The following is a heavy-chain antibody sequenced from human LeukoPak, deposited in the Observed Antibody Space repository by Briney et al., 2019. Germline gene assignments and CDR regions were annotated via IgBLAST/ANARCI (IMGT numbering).Heavy chain of an antibody. CDR1: GFTFNQYV. J-gene: IGHJ4*02. D-gene: IGHD3-22*01. Sequence: TGGSLRLSCAASGFTFNQYVIHWARQAPGKGLEWVAVISNDGITRFYATSVKGRCTISRDYSKNTVYLQLSSLRVEDTAVYYCVREGYYDSGGPFSGYFDYWGRGDLVTVSS. V-gene: IGHV3-30*04. CDR3: VREGYYDSGGPFSGYFDY. CDR2: ISNDGITR.